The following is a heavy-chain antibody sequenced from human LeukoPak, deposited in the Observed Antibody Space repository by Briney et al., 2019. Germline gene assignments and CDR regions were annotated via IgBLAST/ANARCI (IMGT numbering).Heavy chain of an antibody. Sequence: SQTLSLTCAISGDSVSSNSAAWNWIRQSPSRGLEWLGRTYYRSKWYNDYAVSVESRITINPDTSKNQFSLQLNSVTPEDTAVYYCARDHTYYDSSGYYFDYWGQGTLVTVSS. CDR1: GDSVSSNSAA. CDR3: ARDHTYYDSSGYYFDY. D-gene: IGHD3-22*01. CDR2: TYYRSKWYN. J-gene: IGHJ4*02. V-gene: IGHV6-1*01.